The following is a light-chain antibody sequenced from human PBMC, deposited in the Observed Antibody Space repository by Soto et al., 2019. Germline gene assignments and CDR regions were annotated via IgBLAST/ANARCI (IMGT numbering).Light chain of an antibody. CDR3: QQSYALPT. V-gene: IGKV1-39*01. CDR2: AAF. J-gene: IGKJ1*01. CDR1: QNIDIY. Sequence: DIQLTQSPSSLSASVGDRVTITCRSSQNIDIYLNWYQHKPGKAPKLLIYAAFSLQSGVPSRFSGSGSGTDFTLTISSLQLEDFASYYCQQSYALPTFGQGTKVEVK.